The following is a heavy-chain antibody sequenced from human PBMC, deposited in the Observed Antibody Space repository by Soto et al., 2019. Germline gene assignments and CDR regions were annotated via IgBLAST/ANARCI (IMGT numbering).Heavy chain of an antibody. Sequence: QVQLVQSGAEVKKPGSSVKVSCKTSGVSFNNNGIGWVRQAPGHGLEWMGGVSPPFRTSNYARKYQGRISITADASTRIVNMELSSLTSEDTAQYYCARVLYYGSGSYSPYGMNAWGQGTTVTVSS. D-gene: IGHD3-10*01. CDR3: ARVLYYGSGSYSPYGMNA. CDR1: GVSFNNNG. V-gene: IGHV1-69*01. J-gene: IGHJ6*02. CDR2: VSPPFRTS.